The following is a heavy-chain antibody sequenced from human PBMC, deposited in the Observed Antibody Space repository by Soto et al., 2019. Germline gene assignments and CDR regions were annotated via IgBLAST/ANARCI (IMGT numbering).Heavy chain of an antibody. J-gene: IGHJ5*02. Sequence: SETLSLTCAVSGGSISSGGYSWSWIRQPPGKGLEWIGYIYHSGSTYYNPSLKSRVTISVDRSKNQFSLKLSSVTAADTAVYYCARANHYDFWSGPLGPWGQGTLVTVSS. D-gene: IGHD3-3*01. V-gene: IGHV4-30-2*01. CDR2: IYHSGST. CDR3: ARANHYDFWSGPLGP. CDR1: GGSISSGGYS.